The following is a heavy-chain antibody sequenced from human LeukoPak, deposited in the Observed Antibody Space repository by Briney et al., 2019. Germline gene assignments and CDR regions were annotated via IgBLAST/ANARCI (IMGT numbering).Heavy chain of an antibody. CDR2: IYYSGST. D-gene: IGHD2-15*01. CDR1: GGSISSSSYY. J-gene: IGHJ4*02. CDR3: ARQGCSGGSCYSDY. V-gene: IGHV4-61*05. Sequence: PETLSLTCTVSGGSISSSSYYWGWIRQPPGKGLEWIGYIYYSGSTNYNPSLKSRVTISVDTSKNQFSLKLSSVTAADTAVYYCARQGCSGGSCYSDYWGQGTLVTVSS.